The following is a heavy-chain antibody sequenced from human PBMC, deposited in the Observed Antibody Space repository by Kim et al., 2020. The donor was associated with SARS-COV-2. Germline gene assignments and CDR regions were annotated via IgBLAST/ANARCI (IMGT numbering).Heavy chain of an antibody. Sequence: ASVKVSCKASGYTFTGYYMHWVRQAPGQGLEWMGWINPNSGGTNYAQKFQGRVTMTRDTSISTAYMELSRLRSDDTAVYYCARGLVWSRAAAGKIYYYGMDVWGQGTTVTVSS. D-gene: IGHD6-13*01. CDR3: ARGLVWSRAAAGKIYYYGMDV. CDR1: GYTFTGYY. CDR2: INPNSGGT. V-gene: IGHV1-2*02. J-gene: IGHJ6*02.